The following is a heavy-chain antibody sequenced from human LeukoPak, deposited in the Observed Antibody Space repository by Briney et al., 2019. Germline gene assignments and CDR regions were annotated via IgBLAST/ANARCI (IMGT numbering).Heavy chain of an antibody. CDR2: IKQGGSEI. D-gene: IGHD4-11*01. J-gene: IGHJ4*02. V-gene: IGHV3-7*01. CDR3: ARDRESESDSEGDY. Sequence: GSLRLSCSASGFTFSRFWMSWVRRAPGKGLEYVALIKQGGSEIFHMDSVKGRFTISRDDATNSLYLQMNSLRVEDTALYYCARDRESESDSEGDYWGQGTLVTVSS. CDR1: GFTFSRFW.